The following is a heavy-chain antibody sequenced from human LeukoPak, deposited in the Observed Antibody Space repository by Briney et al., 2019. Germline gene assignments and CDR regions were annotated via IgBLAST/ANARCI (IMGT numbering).Heavy chain of an antibody. CDR1: GFSLSPGGMG. J-gene: IGHJ4*02. V-gene: IGHV2-70*01. Sequence: SGPTLIHPTRPLTLTCTSSGFSLSPGGMGGSGIRQPPGKALEWLALLGWDDDKYYSTSLNTRLTISKDTSKNQVVLTMTNMDPVDTATYYCARIRISHDYVWGSYRYPYYFDYWGQGTLVTVSS. CDR2: LGWDDDK. D-gene: IGHD3-16*02. CDR3: ARIRISHDYVWGSYRYPYYFDY.